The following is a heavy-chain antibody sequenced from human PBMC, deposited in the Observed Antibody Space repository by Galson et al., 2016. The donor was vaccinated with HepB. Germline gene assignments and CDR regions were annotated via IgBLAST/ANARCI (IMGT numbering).Heavy chain of an antibody. D-gene: IGHD4/OR15-4a*01. V-gene: IGHV3-30*01. CDR2: IPYDGKNE. J-gene: IGHJ5*01. CDR3: ASSSPYGAGGGWFDS. CDR1: GFAFNIYP. Sequence: LRLSCAASGFAFNIYPMHWVRQAPGKGLEWAAVIPYDGKNESYADSVKGRFVLSRDNSKNKVFFQMNSLRAEHMAVYYCASSSPYGAGGGWFDSGG.